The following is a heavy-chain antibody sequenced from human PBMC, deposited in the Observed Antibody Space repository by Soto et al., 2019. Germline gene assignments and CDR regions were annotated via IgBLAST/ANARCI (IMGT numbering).Heavy chain of an antibody. J-gene: IGHJ4*02. Sequence: SETLSLTCTVSGGSIKVGGYYWGWIRQPPGKGLEWVATIYYSGTTYYNPSLKSRLTISLDTSRNQFSLDLTSVTAADTAVYYCARLAYSHYSTWGQGALVTVSS. V-gene: IGHV4-39*01. CDR3: ARLAYSHYST. CDR1: GGSIKVGGYY. CDR2: IYYSGTT. D-gene: IGHD5-12*01.